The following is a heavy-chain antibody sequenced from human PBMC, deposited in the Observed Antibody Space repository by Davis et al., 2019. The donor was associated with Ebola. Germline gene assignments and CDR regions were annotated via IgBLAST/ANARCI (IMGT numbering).Heavy chain of an antibody. CDR1: GFTVSSNY. V-gene: IGHV3-66*01. J-gene: IGHJ6*02. CDR2: IYSGGST. Sequence: PGGSLRLSCAASGFTVSSNYMSWVRQAPGKGLEWVSVIYSGGSTYYADSVKGRFTISRDNSKNTLYLQMNSLRAEDTAVYYCARDRGREYYYGSGSYYYYYGMDVWGQGTTVTVSS. CDR3: ARDRGREYYYGSGSYYYYYGMDV. D-gene: IGHD3-10*01.